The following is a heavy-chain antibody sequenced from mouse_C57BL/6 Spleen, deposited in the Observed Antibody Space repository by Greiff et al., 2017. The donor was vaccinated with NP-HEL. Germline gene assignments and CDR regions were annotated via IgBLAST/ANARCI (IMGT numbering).Heavy chain of an antibody. D-gene: IGHD2-2*01. CDR2: IYPGDGDT. J-gene: IGHJ1*03. Sequence: QVQLQQSGPELVKPGASVKISCKASGYAFSSSWMNWVKQRPGKGLEWIGRIYPGDGDTNYNGKFKSKATLTADKSSSTAYMQLSSLTSEDSAVYFCARCPMVDWYFDVWGTGTTVTVSS. CDR1: GYAFSSSW. CDR3: ARCPMVDWYFDV. V-gene: IGHV1-82*01.